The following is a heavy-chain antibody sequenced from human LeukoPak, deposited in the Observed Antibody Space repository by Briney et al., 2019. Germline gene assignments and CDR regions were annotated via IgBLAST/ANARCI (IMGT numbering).Heavy chain of an antibody. CDR2: ISSSSSYI. Sequence: GGSLRLSCAASGFTFSSYSMNWVRQAPGKGLEWVSSISSSSSYIYYADSVKGRFTISRDNAKNSLYLQMNSLRAEDTAVYYCARDSMVGANRGDYWGQGTLVTVSS. CDR1: GFTFSSYS. V-gene: IGHV3-21*01. J-gene: IGHJ4*02. D-gene: IGHD1-26*01. CDR3: ARDSMVGANRGDY.